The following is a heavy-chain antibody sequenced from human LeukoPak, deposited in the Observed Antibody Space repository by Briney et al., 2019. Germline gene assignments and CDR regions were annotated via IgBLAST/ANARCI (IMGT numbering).Heavy chain of an antibody. CDR3: ARDSLGTVATGREGYFDY. CDR2: INPNSGGT. D-gene: IGHD6-13*01. J-gene: IGHJ4*02. Sequence: ASVKVSCKASGYTFTGYYMQWVRQAPGQGLEWMGWINPNSGGTNYAQKFQGRVTMTRDTSISTAYMELSRLRSDDTAVYYCARDSLGTVATGREGYFDYWGQGTLATVSS. CDR1: GYTFTGYY. V-gene: IGHV1-2*02.